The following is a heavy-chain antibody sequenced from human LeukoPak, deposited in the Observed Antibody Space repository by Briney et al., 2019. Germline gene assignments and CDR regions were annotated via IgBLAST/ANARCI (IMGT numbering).Heavy chain of an antibody. J-gene: IGHJ4*02. CDR3: ARDLQRDLPLSY. V-gene: IGHV3-48*04. Sequence: GGSLRLSCAASGFPFSSYTMNWVRQAPGKGLEWVSYISSGSTTTYYADSVKGRFTISRDNAKNSLYLQMNSLRAEDTAVYFCARDLQRDLPLSYWGQGTLVTVSS. CDR2: ISSGSTTT. D-gene: IGHD2/OR15-2a*01. CDR1: GFPFSSYT.